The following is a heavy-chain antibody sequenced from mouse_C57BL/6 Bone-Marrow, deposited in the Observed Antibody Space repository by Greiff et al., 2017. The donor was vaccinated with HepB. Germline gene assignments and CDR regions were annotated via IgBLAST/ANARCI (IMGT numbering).Heavy chain of an antibody. D-gene: IGHD2-4*01. CDR3: ARSRLRLYYYAMDY. J-gene: IGHJ4*01. CDR1: GFSLTSYG. CDR2: IWSGGST. V-gene: IGHV2-2*01. Sequence: QVQLKESGPGLVQPSQSLSITCTVSGFSLTSYGVHWVRQSPGKGLEWLGVIWSGGSTDYNAAFISRLSISKDNSKSQVFFKMNSLQADDTAIYYCARSRLRLYYYAMDYWGQGTSVTVSS.